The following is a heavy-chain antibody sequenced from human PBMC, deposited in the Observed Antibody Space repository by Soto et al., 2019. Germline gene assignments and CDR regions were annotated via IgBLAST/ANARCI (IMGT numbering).Heavy chain of an antibody. V-gene: IGHV3-23*01. CDR1: GFTFNNYV. D-gene: IGHD3-22*01. Sequence: EVQLLESGGGLLQPGGSLRLSCAASGFTFNNYVMNWVRQAPGKGLEWVSSISRSGSGSPYYSDSVKGRFPISRDNSKNTLSLQMNNLRAEDTAVYFCARGRYFDGGDYWVANLAFDYWGQGTLVTVST. CDR2: ISRSGSGSP. CDR3: ARGRYFDGGDYWVANLAFDY. J-gene: IGHJ4*02.